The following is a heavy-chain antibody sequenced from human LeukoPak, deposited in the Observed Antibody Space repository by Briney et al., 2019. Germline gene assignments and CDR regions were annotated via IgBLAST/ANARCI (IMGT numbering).Heavy chain of an antibody. D-gene: IGHD2-15*01. CDR1: GGSISSSRYY. CDR2: IYYSGST. J-gene: IGHJ5*02. CDR3: ARNGGDCSGGSCYSHWFDP. V-gene: IGHV4-39*01. Sequence: PSETLSLTCTVSGGSISSSRYYWGWIRQPPGQGLEWIGSIYYSGSTYYNPSLKSRVTISVDTSKNQFSLKLSSVTAADTAVYYCARNGGDCSGGSCYSHWFDPWGQGTLVTVSS.